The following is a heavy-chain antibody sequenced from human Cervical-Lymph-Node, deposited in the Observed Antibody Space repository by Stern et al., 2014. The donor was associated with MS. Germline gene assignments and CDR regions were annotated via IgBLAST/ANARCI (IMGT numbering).Heavy chain of an antibody. CDR2: ISPGDSEI. J-gene: IGHJ4*02. V-gene: IGHV5-51*01. Sequence: VQLGQSGAEVKKPGESLKISCRGSGYSFSNYWIGWVRQMPGKGLEWMGIISPGDSEIRYSPSFQGQVTISADTSISTVSLQWNSLQASDTAMYYCARQSGGYSYVVWGPGTLVTVSS. D-gene: IGHD5-18*01. CDR1: GYSFSNYW. CDR3: ARQSGGYSYVV.